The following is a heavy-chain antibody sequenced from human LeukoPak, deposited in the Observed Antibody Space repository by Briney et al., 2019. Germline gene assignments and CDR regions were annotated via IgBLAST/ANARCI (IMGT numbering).Heavy chain of an antibody. CDR2: INPNSGGT. J-gene: IGHJ6*03. V-gene: IGHV1-2*02. CDR1: GYTFTGYY. CDR3: ARGLVLWFGDPPYYMDG. D-gene: IGHD3-10*01. Sequence: ASVKVSCKASGYTFTGYYMHWVRQAPGQGLEWMGWINPNSGGTNYAQKFQGRVTMTRDTSISTAYMELSRLRSDDTAVYYCARGLVLWFGDPPYYMDGWGKGTTVTVSS.